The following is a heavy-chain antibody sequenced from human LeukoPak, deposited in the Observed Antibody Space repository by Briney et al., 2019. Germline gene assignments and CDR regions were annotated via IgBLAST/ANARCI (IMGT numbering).Heavy chain of an antibody. CDR3: ARDWATGGFTAWDY. J-gene: IGHJ4*02. CDR2: ISSSSSYI. CDR1: GFTFSSYS. D-gene: IGHD5-12*01. V-gene: IGHV3-21*01. Sequence: GGSLRLSCAASGFTFSSYSMSWVRQAPGKGLEWVSSISSSSSYIYYADSVKGRFTISRDNAKNSLYLQMNSLRAEDTAVYYCARDWATGGFTAWDYWGQGTLVTVSS.